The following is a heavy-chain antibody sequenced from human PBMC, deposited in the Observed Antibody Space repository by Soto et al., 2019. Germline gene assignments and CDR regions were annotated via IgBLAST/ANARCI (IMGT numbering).Heavy chain of an antibody. CDR1: GGSISSYY. CDR3: ARGPSPSAAGIYYYGMDV. V-gene: IGHV4-59*01. Sequence: SETLSLTCTVSGGSISSYYWSWIRQPPGKGLEWIGYIYYSGSTNYNPSLKSRVTISVDTSKNQFSLKLSSVTAADTAVYYCARGPSPSAAGIYYYGMDVWGHGTTVTVSS. CDR2: IYYSGST. J-gene: IGHJ6*02. D-gene: IGHD3-10*01.